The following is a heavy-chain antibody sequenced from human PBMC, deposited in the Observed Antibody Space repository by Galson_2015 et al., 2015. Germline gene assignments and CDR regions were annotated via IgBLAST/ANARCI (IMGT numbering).Heavy chain of an antibody. V-gene: IGHV3-74*01. Sequence: SLRLSCAASGFTFSSYWMHWVRQAPGKGLVWVSRINSDRSSTSYADSVKGRFTISRDNAKNSLYLQMNSLKAEDTAVYYCARDGAFTIFGVDPIDYWGQGTLVTVSS. CDR2: INSDRSST. D-gene: IGHD3-3*01. CDR1: GFTFSSYW. J-gene: IGHJ4*02. CDR3: ARDGAFTIFGVDPIDY.